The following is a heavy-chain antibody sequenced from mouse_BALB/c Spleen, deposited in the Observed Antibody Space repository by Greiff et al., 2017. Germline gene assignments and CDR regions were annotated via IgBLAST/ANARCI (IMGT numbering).Heavy chain of an antibody. V-gene: IGHV1-5*01. CDR1: GYTFTNHH. CDR3: TRSNGNYDLLYAMDY. CDR2: IYPGNSDT. J-gene: IGHJ4*01. Sequence: EVQLVESGAELVRPGASVKISCKAFGYTFTNHHINWVKQRPGQGLEWIGAIYPGNSDTSYNQKFKGKAKLTAVTSTSTAYMELSSLTNEDSAVYYCTRSNGNYDLLYAMDYWGQGTSVTVSS. D-gene: IGHD2-1*01.